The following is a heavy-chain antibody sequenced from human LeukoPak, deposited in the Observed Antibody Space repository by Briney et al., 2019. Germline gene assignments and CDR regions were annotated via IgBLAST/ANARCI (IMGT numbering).Heavy chain of an antibody. J-gene: IGHJ4*02. CDR2: INPSGGST. Sequence: ASVKVSCKASGYTFTSYYMHWVRQAPGQGLEWMGIINPSGGSTSYAQKFQGRVTMTRDTSTSTVYMELSSLRSEDTAVYYCARGSLGAKGGRATIDYWGQGTLVTVSS. CDR3: ARGSLGAKGGRATIDY. D-gene: IGHD1-26*01. V-gene: IGHV1-46*01. CDR1: GYTFTSYY.